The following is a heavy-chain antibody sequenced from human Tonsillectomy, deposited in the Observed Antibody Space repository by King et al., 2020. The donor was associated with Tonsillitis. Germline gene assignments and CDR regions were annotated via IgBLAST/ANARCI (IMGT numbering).Heavy chain of an antibody. Sequence: QLQESGPGLVKPSETLSLTCSVSGGSISSSSYYWGWIRQPPGKGLEWIGSSYYSGSTYYNPSLKSRVTISVETSKNQFSLKLSSVTAADTAVYYCARLVIFGVIRDWGQGTLVTVSS. CDR1: GGSISSSSYY. J-gene: IGHJ4*02. D-gene: IGHD3-3*01. CDR2: SYYSGST. CDR3: ARLVIFGVIRD. V-gene: IGHV4-39*01.